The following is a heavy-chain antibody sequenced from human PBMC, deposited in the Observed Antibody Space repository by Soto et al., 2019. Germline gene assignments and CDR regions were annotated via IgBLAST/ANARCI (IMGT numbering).Heavy chain of an antibody. J-gene: IGHJ4*02. Sequence: ASVKVSCKTSGYTFNTYGINWVRQAPGQGLELMGWISAYDGKTTYAEKFQGRVTLTTDTSTSTAYMELRSLRSDDTAIYYCARDGGWLQPRNYFDYWGQGTLVTVSS. CDR3: ARDGGWLQPRNYFDY. CDR2: ISAYDGKT. CDR1: GYTFNTYG. D-gene: IGHD3-16*01. V-gene: IGHV1-18*01.